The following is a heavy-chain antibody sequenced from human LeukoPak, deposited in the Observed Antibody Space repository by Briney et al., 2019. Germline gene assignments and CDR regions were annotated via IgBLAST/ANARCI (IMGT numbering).Heavy chain of an antibody. J-gene: IGHJ4*02. D-gene: IGHD2/OR15-2a*01. V-gene: IGHV3-33*01. Sequence: GGSLRLSCAASGFTFSSYGMHWVRQAPGKGLEWVALIWYDGSNKYYADSVKGRLTISRDNSKNTLYLQMNSLRAEDTAVYYCAREGPRGNSQFDYWGQETLVTVSS. CDR2: IWYDGSNK. CDR3: AREGPRGNSQFDY. CDR1: GFTFSSYG.